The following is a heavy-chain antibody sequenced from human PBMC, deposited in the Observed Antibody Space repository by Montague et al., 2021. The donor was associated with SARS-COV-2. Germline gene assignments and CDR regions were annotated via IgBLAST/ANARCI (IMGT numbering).Heavy chain of an antibody. CDR1: GGSIRTSSYY. Sequence: TLSLTCTVSGGSIRTSSYYWGWIRQPPGKGLDWIGSIYYSGSTYYNPSLKSRVTISVDTSKNQFSLKLSSVTAADTAVYYCAMRGGAPDAFDIWGQGTMVIASS. V-gene: IGHV4-39*01. D-gene: IGHD4-17*01. CDR3: AMRGGAPDAFDI. CDR2: IYYSGST. J-gene: IGHJ3*02.